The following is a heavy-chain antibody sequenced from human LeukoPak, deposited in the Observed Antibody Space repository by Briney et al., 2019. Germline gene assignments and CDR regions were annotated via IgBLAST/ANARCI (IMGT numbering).Heavy chain of an antibody. V-gene: IGHV4-59*01. CDR2: IYYSGST. CDR3: ARVDIVVVPATITYYYYMDV. CDR1: GGSISSYY. Sequence: SETLSLTCTVSGGSISSYYWSWLRQPPGKGLEWIGYIYYSGSTNYNPSLKSRVTISVDTSKNQFSLKLSSVTAADTAVYYCARVDIVVVPATITYYYYMDVWGKGTTVTVSS. J-gene: IGHJ6*03. D-gene: IGHD2-2*03.